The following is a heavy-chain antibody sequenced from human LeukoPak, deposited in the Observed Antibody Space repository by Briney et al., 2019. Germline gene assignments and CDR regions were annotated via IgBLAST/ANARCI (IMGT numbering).Heavy chain of an antibody. Sequence: ASVKVSCKASGNTFSSYEINWVRQATGQGLEWLGWMNPNSGNTGYAQKFQGRVIMTRNTSISTAYMELSSLRSEDTAVYYCARGNYFGSGSFDNWGQGTLVTVSS. CDR3: ARGNYFGSGSFDN. J-gene: IGHJ4*02. D-gene: IGHD3-10*01. V-gene: IGHV1-8*01. CDR2: MNPNSGNT. CDR1: GNTFSSYE.